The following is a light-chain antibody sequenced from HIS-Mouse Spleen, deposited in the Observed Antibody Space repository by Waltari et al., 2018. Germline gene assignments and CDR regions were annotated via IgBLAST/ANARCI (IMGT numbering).Light chain of an antibody. Sequence: QSALTQPASVSGSPGLSIPLSCTGTSSDVGSYNLFPWYQQPPGKAPKLMIYEGSKRPSGVSNRFSGSKSGNTASLTISGLQAEDEADYYCCSYAGSSTYWVFGGGTKLTVL. J-gene: IGLJ3*02. CDR3: CSYAGSSTYWV. V-gene: IGLV2-23*01. CDR1: SSDVGSYNL. CDR2: EGS.